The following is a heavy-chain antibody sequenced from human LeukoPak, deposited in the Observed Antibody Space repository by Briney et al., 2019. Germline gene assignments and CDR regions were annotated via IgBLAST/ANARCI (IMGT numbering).Heavy chain of an antibody. D-gene: IGHD6-19*01. V-gene: IGHV4-59*01. Sequence: PSETLSLTCTVSGGSISSYYWSWIRQPPGKGLEWIGYIYYSGSTNYNPSLKSRVTISVDTSKNQFSLKLSSVTAADTAVYYCAREFGYSSGSDAFDIWGKGTMVTVSS. CDR3: AREFGYSSGSDAFDI. J-gene: IGHJ3*02. CDR2: IYYSGST. CDR1: GGSISSYY.